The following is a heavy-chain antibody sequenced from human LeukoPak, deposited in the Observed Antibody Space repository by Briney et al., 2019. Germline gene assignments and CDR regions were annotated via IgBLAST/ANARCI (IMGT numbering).Heavy chain of an antibody. CDR1: GFTFSSYA. J-gene: IGHJ6*02. V-gene: IGHV3-30-3*01. Sequence: GGSLRLSCAASGFTFSSYAMHWVRQAPGKGLEWVAVISYDGSNKYYADSVKGRFTIPRDNSKNTLYLQMNSLRAEDTAVYYCARSGSSPLFYYGMDVWGQGTTVTVSS. D-gene: IGHD2-15*01. CDR3: ARSGSSPLFYYGMDV. CDR2: ISYDGSNK.